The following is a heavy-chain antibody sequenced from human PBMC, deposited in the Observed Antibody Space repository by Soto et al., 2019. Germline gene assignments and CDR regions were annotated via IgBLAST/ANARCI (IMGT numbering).Heavy chain of an antibody. J-gene: IGHJ4*02. CDR3: AREGGIAARHFDY. CDR2: IYYSGST. CDR1: GGSISSSSYY. D-gene: IGHD6-6*01. V-gene: IGHV4-39*07. Sequence: SETLSLTCTVSGGSISSSSYYWGWIRQPPGKGLEWIGSIYYSGSTYYNPSLKSRVTISVDTSKNQFSLKLSSVTAADTAVYYCAREGGIAARHFDYWGQGTLVTVSS.